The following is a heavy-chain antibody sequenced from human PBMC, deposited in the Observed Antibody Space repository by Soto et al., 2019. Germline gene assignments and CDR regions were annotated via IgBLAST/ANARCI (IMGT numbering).Heavy chain of an antibody. D-gene: IGHD1-26*01. CDR2: IYYSGST. J-gene: IGHJ4*02. V-gene: IGHV4-31*03. Sequence: QVQLQESGPGLVKPSQTLSLTCTVSGGSISSGGYYWSWIRQHPGKGLEWIGYIYYSGSTYYNPSLKSRVTISVDTSKNQFSLKLSSVTAAYTAVYYCARDSSGSYPTFDYWGQGTLVTVSS. CDR1: GGSISSGGYY. CDR3: ARDSSGSYPTFDY.